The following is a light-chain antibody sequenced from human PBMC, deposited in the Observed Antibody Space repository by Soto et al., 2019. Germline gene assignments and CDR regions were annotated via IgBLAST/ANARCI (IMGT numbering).Light chain of an antibody. Sequence: QSALTHPASVSGSPGQSITFSCTGSRSDVGSFNLVSWYQQYPGKAPKLILYEVNKRPSGVSNRFSGSKSGNTASLTISGLQAEDEADYYCCSYAGSRWVFGGGTKLTVL. V-gene: IGLV2-23*02. CDR3: CSYAGSRWV. CDR1: RSDVGSFNL. J-gene: IGLJ3*02. CDR2: EVN.